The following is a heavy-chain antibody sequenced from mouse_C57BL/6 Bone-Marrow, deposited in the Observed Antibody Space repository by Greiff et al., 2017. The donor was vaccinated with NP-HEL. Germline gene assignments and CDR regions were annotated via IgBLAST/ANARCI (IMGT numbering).Heavy chain of an antibody. CDR1: GYTFTDYY. CDR2: INPYNGGT. J-gene: IGHJ2*01. Sequence: EVMLVESGPVLVKPGASVKMSCKASGYTFTDYYMNWVKQSHGKSLEWIGVINPYNGGTSYNQKFKGKATLTVDKSSSTAYMELNSLTSEDSAVYYCARSITTVVASVDYWGQGTTLTVSS. V-gene: IGHV1-19*01. D-gene: IGHD1-1*01. CDR3: ARSITTVVASVDY.